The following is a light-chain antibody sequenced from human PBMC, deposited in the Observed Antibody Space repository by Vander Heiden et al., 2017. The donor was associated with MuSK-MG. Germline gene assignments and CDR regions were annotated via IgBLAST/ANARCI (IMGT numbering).Light chain of an antibody. J-gene: IGKJ4*01. V-gene: IGKV3-20*01. Sequence: EIVLTQSPGTLSLSPGERATLSCRASQSVSSSYLAWYQQKPGQAPRLLIYGASSRATGIPDRFSGSGSGTDFTLTISGLEPEDFAVYYCQQYGSSPKLTFGGGTKVEIK. CDR1: QSVSSSY. CDR3: QQYGSSPKLT. CDR2: GAS.